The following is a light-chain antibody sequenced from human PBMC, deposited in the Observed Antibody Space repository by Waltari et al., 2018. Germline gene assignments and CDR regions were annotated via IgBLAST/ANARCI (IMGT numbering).Light chain of an antibody. CDR1: SGSVSSTSY. V-gene: IGLV8-61*01. Sequence: QTVVTQEPSLSVSPGGTVTLTCALSSGSVSSTSYPTWYQQTPGQPHRKVVYKGISRSPGVPSRFSGPILGNTAALTITGAQADDESDYYCSMYMGSGVWVFGGGTKLTVL. J-gene: IGLJ3*02. CDR3: SMYMGSGVWV. CDR2: KGI.